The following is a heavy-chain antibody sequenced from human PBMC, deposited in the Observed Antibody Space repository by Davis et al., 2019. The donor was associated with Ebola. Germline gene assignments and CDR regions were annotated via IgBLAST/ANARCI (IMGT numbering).Heavy chain of an antibody. V-gene: IGHV3-23*01. J-gene: IGHJ4*02. CDR1: GFTFSNYA. CDR3: AKGGAAAAVFDF. D-gene: IGHD6-13*01. CDR2: VFGNGFGA. Sequence: GESLKISCAASGFTFSNYAVSWVRQAPGKGLEWVSAVFGNGFGAFYADSVKGRFTISRDNSKNTVFLQMDRLRSDDTAIYYCAKGGAAAAVFDFWGQGTLVTVSS.